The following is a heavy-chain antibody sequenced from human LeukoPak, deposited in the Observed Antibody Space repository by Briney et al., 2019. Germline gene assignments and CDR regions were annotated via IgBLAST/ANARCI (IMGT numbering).Heavy chain of an antibody. D-gene: IGHD3-10*01. CDR3: ARASGHYGSGSYYDY. J-gene: IGHJ4*02. V-gene: IGHV3-64*01. CDR2: ISNDGGST. CDR1: EFTFSNYP. Sequence: GRSLRLSCAASEFTFSNYPMHWVRQVPGKGLEYVSAISNDGGSTYYANSVEGRFTISRDNSKNTLYLQMGSLRAEDMAVYYCARASGHYGSGSYYDYWGQGTLVTVSS.